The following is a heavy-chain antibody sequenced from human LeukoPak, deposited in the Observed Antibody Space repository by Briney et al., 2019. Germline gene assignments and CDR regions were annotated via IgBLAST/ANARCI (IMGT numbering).Heavy chain of an antibody. CDR1: GGTFSSYA. Sequence: ASVKVSCKAFGGTFSSYAISWVRQAPGQGLEWMGGIIPIFGTANYAQKFQGRVTITADKSTSTAYMELSSLRSEDTAVYYCASSRARGDFDYWGQGTLVTVSS. J-gene: IGHJ4*02. D-gene: IGHD3-10*01. V-gene: IGHV1-69*06. CDR3: ASSRARGDFDY. CDR2: IIPIFGTA.